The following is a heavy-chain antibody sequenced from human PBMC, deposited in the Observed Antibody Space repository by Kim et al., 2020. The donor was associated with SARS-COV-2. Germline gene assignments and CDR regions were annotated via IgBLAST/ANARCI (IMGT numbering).Heavy chain of an antibody. CDR2: IYYSGST. CDR1: GGSISSSSYY. Sequence: SETLSPTCTVSGGSISSSSYYWGWIRQPPGKGLEWIGSIYYSGSTYYNPSLKSRVTISVDTSKNQFSLKLSSVTAADTAVYYCARQVPSRILYWWPSYFDLWGRGTLVTVSS. J-gene: IGHJ2*01. D-gene: IGHD2-8*02. CDR3: ARQVPSRILYWWPSYFDL. V-gene: IGHV4-39*01.